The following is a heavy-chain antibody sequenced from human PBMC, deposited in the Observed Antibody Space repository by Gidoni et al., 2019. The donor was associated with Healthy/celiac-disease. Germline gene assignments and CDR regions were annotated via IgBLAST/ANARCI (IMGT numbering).Heavy chain of an antibody. D-gene: IGHD2-21*01. J-gene: IGHJ4*02. CDR2: ISAYNGNT. V-gene: IGHV1-18*04. CDR1: GYTFTSYG. Sequence: QVQLVQSGAEVKKPGASVKVSCKASGYTFTSYGISWVRQAPGQGLEWMGWISAYNGNTNYAQKLQGRVTMTTDTSTSTAYMELRSLRSDDTAVYYCARDRKLYSSTSPPGWFDYWGQGTLVTVSS. CDR3: ARDRKLYSSTSPPGWFDY.